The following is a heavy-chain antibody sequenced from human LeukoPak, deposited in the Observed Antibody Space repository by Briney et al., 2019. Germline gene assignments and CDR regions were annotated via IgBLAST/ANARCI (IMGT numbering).Heavy chain of an antibody. D-gene: IGHD2-2*01. CDR1: GFTSSNYA. J-gene: IGHJ4*02. Sequence: GGSLRLSCAASGFTSSNYALHWVRQAPGKGPEWVAFIRYDGTNTYYADSVKGRFTISRDNSKNTLYLQMNSLRAEDTAVYYCAKEPKYQLLSYYFDYWGQGTLVTVSS. V-gene: IGHV3-30*02. CDR3: AKEPKYQLLSYYFDY. CDR2: IRYDGTNT.